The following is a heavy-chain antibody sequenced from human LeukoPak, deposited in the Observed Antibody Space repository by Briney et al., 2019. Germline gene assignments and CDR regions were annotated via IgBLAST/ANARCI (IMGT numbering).Heavy chain of an antibody. CDR3: ARDRVVAAIHDAFDI. V-gene: IGHV1-18*01. Sequence: WASVKVSCKASGYTFTSYGISWVRQAPGQGLEWMGWISAYNGNTNYAQKLQGRVTMTTDTSTSTAYMELRSLRSDDTAVYYCARDRVVAAIHDAFDIWGQGTMVTVSS. CDR1: GYTFTSYG. CDR2: ISAYNGNT. J-gene: IGHJ3*02. D-gene: IGHD2-15*01.